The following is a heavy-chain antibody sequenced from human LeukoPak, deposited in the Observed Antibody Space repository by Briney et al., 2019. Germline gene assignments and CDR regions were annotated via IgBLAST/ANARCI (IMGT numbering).Heavy chain of an antibody. D-gene: IGHD3-9*01. CDR3: ARQRGDILTGYYMPRGFDY. J-gene: IGHJ4*02. Sequence: PGGSLRLSCAASGFTFSSYWMSWVRQAPGKGLEWVSYISSSGSTIYYADSVKGGFTISRDNAKKSLYVQMNSLRAEDTAVYYCARQRGDILTGYYMPRGFDYWGQGTLVTVSS. CDR2: ISSSGSTI. CDR1: GFTFSSYW. V-gene: IGHV3-48*04.